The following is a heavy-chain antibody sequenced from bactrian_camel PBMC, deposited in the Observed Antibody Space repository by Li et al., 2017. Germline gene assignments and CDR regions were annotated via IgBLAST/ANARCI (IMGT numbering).Heavy chain of an antibody. CDR3: VTSLRSWSITGFAY. CDR2: IYEGDGSV. CDR1: GLTVSTYC. D-gene: IGHD6*01. J-gene: IGHJ6*01. Sequence: HVQLVESGGGSVQPGGSLGLSCAGSGLTVSTYCMAWFRQTSAKEREVVALIYEGDGSVYYADSAEGRFTISRDNAKNTLYLQMDTLKTEDTAVYYCVTSLRSWSITGFAYWGQGTQVTVS. V-gene: IGHV3S1*01.